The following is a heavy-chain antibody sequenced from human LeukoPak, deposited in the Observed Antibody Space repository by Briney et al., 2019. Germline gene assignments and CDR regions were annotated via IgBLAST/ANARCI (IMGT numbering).Heavy chain of an antibody. CDR1: GGTFSSYA. CDR2: IIPIFGTA. J-gene: IGHJ4*02. CDR3: AGGRVGRCSYLFGF. V-gene: IGHV1-69*05. D-gene: IGHD3-10*01. Sequence: GASVKVSCKASGGTFSSYAISWVRQAPGQGLEWMGGIIPIFGTANYAQKFQGRVTITTDESTSTACIELSSLGSGGTAVYFLAGGRVGRCSYLFGFWGQGTLGTVSS.